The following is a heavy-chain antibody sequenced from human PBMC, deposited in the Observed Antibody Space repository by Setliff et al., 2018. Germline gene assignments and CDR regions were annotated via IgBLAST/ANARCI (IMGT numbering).Heavy chain of an antibody. CDR2: INHSGST. Sequence: KPSETLSLTCTVYGGSFGGYYWGWIRQYPGKGLEWIAEINHSGSTNYNPSLRSRVTISVDTSKNQFSLRLTSVTAADTAVYYCARVDFTMLQGVLGQWGQGTLVTVSS. J-gene: IGHJ1*01. CDR1: GGSFGGYY. D-gene: IGHD3-10*01. V-gene: IGHV4-34*01. CDR3: ARVDFTMLQGVLGQ.